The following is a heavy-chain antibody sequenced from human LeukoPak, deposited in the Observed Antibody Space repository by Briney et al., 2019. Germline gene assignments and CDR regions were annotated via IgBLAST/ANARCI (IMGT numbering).Heavy chain of an antibody. D-gene: IGHD6-19*01. J-gene: IGHJ4*02. CDR2: IYYSGST. Sequence: PSETLSLTCAVYGGSFSGYYWGWIRQPPGKGLEWIGTIYYSGSTYYNPSLKSRVTMSVDTSRNQFSLRLSSVTAADTAVYYCVSPYRSRYDYWGQGTLVTVSS. CDR3: VSPYRSRYDY. CDR1: GGSFSGYY. V-gene: IGHV4-34*01.